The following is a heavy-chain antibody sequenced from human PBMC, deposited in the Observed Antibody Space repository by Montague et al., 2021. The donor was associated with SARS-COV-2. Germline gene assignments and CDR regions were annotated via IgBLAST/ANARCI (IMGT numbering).Heavy chain of an antibody. CDR1: GGSISSGCYY. CDR2: INYSGNT. V-gene: IGHV4-31*03. D-gene: IGHD5-12*01. Sequence: TLSLTCTVSGGSISSGCYYWSQNPQDPGKGRKWVGNINYSGNTTYNLYLKSRVTISVDMSKNKFSLKLSTVTAADTAVYYCARVEFDGGYDSVPLDVWGQGTTVTVSS. J-gene: IGHJ6*02. CDR3: ARVEFDGGYDSVPLDV.